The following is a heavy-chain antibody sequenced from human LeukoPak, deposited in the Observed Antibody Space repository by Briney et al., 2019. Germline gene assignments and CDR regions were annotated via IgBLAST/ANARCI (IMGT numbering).Heavy chain of an antibody. D-gene: IGHD3-10*01. CDR2: ISSSSSYI. Sequence: GGSLRLSCAASGFTFSSYSMNWVRQAPGKGLEWVSSISSSSSYIYYADSVKGRFTISRDNAKNSLYLQMNNLRAEDTAVYYCAREADYYGSGSHNWFDPWGQGTLVTVSS. CDR1: GFTFSSYS. J-gene: IGHJ5*02. V-gene: IGHV3-21*01. CDR3: AREADYYGSGSHNWFDP.